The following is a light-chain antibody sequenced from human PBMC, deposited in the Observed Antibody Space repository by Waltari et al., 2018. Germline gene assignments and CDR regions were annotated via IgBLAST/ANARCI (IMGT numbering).Light chain of an antibody. CDR1: QSVSSY. CDR2: DAS. V-gene: IGKV3-11*01. J-gene: IGKJ2*01. CDR3: QQRSNWPPPTYT. Sequence: DIVLTQSPATLSLSPGERATLSCRASQSVSSYLACYQQKPGQAPRLLIYDASNRATGIPARFSGSGSGTDFTLTISSLEPEDFAVYYCQQRSNWPPPTYTFGQGTKLEIK.